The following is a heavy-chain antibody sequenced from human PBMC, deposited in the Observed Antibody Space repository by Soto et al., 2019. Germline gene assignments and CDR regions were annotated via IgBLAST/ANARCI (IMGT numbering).Heavy chain of an antibody. V-gene: IGHV1-18*01. J-gene: IGHJ4*02. D-gene: IGHD1-26*01. CDR2: ISAYNGNT. CDR1: GYTFTSYG. Sequence: QVQLVQSGAEVKKPGASVKVSCKASGYTFTSYGISWVRQAPGQGLEWMGWISAYNGNTNYAQKLQGRVTMTTDTTTTTDYMVPRSLGSDDKAAYSCARYHSGCPCYWGRGTLVTVSS. CDR3: ARYHSGCPCY.